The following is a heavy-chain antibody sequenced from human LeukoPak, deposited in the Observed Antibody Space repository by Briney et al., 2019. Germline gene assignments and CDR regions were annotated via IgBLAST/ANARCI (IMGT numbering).Heavy chain of an antibody. D-gene: IGHD6-13*01. CDR2: IYHSGST. CDR1: GYSISSGYY. V-gene: IGHV4-38-2*02. CDR3: ARSVAAAGMRGLGVDY. Sequence: PSETLSLTCTVSGYSISSGYYWGWIRQPPGKGLEWIGSIYHSGSTYYNPSLKSPVTISVDTSKNQFSLKLSSVTAADTAVYYCARSVAAAGMRGLGVDYWGQGTLVTVSS. J-gene: IGHJ4*02.